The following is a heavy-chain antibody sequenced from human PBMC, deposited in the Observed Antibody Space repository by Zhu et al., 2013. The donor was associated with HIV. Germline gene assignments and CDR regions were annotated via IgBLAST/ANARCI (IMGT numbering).Heavy chain of an antibody. V-gene: IGHV1-2*02. CDR2: INLKSGGT. Sequence: QVQLVQSGAEVKKPGASVKVSCKASGYTFTGYYMHWLRQTPGQGLEWMGWINLKSGGTKYAQKFQVRVTMTRDTSIRTAYMELSRLKSDDTAVYYCARADRVVIDYWGQGTLVTGLL. J-gene: IGHJ4*02. D-gene: IGHD2-21*01. CDR1: GYTFTGYY. CDR3: ARADRVVIDY.